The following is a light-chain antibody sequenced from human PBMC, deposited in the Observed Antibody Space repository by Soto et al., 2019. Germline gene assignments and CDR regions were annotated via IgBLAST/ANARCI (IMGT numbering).Light chain of an antibody. CDR2: GTS. J-gene: IGKJ4*01. CDR1: QSVSSN. Sequence: EIVMTQSPAILSVSPGERATLSCRASQSVSSNLAWYQQKPGQAPRLLIYGTSTRATGIPARFSGSGSGTEFTLTISSLQSEDFAVYYCHQYAVSPLTFGGGTTVEIK. CDR3: HQYAVSPLT. V-gene: IGKV3-15*01.